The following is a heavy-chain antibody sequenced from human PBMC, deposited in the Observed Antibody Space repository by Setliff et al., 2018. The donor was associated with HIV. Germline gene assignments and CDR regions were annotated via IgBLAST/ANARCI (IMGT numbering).Heavy chain of an antibody. CDR3: VKDVVKFWSGSGALDF. Sequence: GGSLRLSCAASGFTFNSYGMHWVRQAPGKGLEWVALIWYDASKKEYADSVKGRFNILRDDSKKTVDRQMDSLRADDTAVYYCVKDVVKFWSGSGALDFWGPGTLVTVSS. CDR1: GFTFNSYG. D-gene: IGHD3-3*01. V-gene: IGHV3-33*06. CDR2: IWYDASKK. J-gene: IGHJ4*02.